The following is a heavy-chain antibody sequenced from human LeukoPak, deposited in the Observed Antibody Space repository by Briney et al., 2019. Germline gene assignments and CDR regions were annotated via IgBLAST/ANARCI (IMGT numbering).Heavy chain of an antibody. CDR2: ISSSSSTI. CDR3: AKDMGHFQH. CDR1: GFTFSSYS. J-gene: IGHJ1*01. D-gene: IGHD3-10*01. Sequence: GGSLRLSCAASGFTFSSYSMNWVRQAPGKGLEWVSYISSSSSTIYYADSVKGRFTISRDNAKNSLYLQMNSLRAEDTAVYYCAKDMGHFQHWGQGTLVTVSS. V-gene: IGHV3-48*01.